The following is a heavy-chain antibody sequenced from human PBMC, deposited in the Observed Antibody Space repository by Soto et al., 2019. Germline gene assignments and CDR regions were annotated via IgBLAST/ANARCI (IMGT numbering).Heavy chain of an antibody. CDR1: GGTFSSYA. D-gene: IGHD3-22*01. CDR2: IIPLFGTA. CDR3: ARAKTSYYYGSSGFGGAFDI. V-gene: IGHV1-69*13. J-gene: IGHJ3*02. Sequence: SLKVSCKASGGTFSSYAINWVRQAPGQGPEWMGGIIPLFGTANYAQKFQGRVTITADESANTAYMELSSLRSEDTAVYYCARAKTSYYYGSSGFGGAFDIWGQGAMVTVSS.